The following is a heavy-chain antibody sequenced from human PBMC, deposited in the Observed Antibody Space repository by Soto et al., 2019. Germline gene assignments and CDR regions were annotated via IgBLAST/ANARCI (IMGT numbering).Heavy chain of an antibody. CDR1: GFTVGSNY. V-gene: IGHV3-53*01. J-gene: IGHJ6*02. CDR3: ARDRYYYGMDV. CDR2: IYSGGST. Sequence: GSLRLSCAASGFTVGSNYMSWVRQAPGKGLEWVSVIYSGGSTYYADSVKGRFTISRDNSKNTLYLQMNSLRAEDTAVYYCARDRYYYGMDVWGQGTTVTVSS.